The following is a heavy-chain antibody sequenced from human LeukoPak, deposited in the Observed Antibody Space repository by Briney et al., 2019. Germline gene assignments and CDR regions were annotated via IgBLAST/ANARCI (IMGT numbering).Heavy chain of an antibody. CDR3: ARENDYYDSSGYPDY. J-gene: IGHJ4*02. V-gene: IGHV4-4*07. CDR2: IYTSGST. D-gene: IGHD3-22*01. Sequence: SETLSLTCTVSGGSISSYYWSWIRQPAGKGLEWIGRIYTSGSTNYNPSLKSRVTMSVDTSKNQFSLKLSSVTAADTAVYYCARENDYYDSSGYPDYWGQGTLVTVFS. CDR1: GGSISSYY.